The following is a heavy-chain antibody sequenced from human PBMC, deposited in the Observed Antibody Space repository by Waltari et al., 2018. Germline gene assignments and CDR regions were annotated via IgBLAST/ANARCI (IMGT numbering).Heavy chain of an antibody. D-gene: IGHD6-6*01. CDR3: ARDPAARGYYYMDV. Sequence: QVQLVQSGAEVKKPGSSVKVSCKASGGTFSSYAISWVRQAPGQGLEWMGGIIPVCGTANNAQKFQGRGTITADESTSTAYMELSSLRSEDTAVYYCARDPAARGYYYMDVWGKGTTVTISS. V-gene: IGHV1-69*12. CDR2: IIPVCGTA. J-gene: IGHJ6*03. CDR1: GGTFSSYA.